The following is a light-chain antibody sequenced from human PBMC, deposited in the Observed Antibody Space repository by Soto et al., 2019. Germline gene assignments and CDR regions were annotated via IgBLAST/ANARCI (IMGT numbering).Light chain of an antibody. J-gene: IGKJ4*01. V-gene: IGKV1-39*01. Sequence: DIQMTQSPSSLSASVGDRVTITCRASQSISSYLNWYQQKPGKVPNLLIFAASSLQTGVPSRFSGSGFGTDFTLTISSLQAEDFATYYCQQSYSVLPTFGGGTKVEIK. CDR2: AAS. CDR1: QSISSY. CDR3: QQSYSVLPT.